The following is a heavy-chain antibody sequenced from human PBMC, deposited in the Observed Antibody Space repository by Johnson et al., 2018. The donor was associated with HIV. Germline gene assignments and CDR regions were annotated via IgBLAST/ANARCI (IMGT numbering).Heavy chain of an antibody. V-gene: IGHV3-30*04. CDR3: ARGGGYSIAAPSDAFDI. D-gene: IGHD6-6*01. J-gene: IGHJ3*02. Sequence: QVQLVESGGGVVQPGRSLRLSCAASGFTFSSYAMHWVRQAPGKGLEWVAVISYDGSYQYYADSVKGRFTISRDNSKNTLYLQMNSLRAEDTAVYYCARGGGYSIAAPSDAFDIWGQGTMVTVSS. CDR1: GFTFSSYA. CDR2: ISYDGSYQ.